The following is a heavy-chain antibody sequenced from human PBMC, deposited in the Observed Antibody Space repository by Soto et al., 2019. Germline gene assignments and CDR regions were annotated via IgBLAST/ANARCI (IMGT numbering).Heavy chain of an antibody. CDR2: IIPILGIA. CDR1: GGTFSSYT. J-gene: IGHJ5*02. Sequence: ASVKVSCKASGGTFSSYTISWVRQAPGQGLEWMGRIIPILGIANYAQKFQGRVTITADKSTSTAYMELSSLRSEDTAVYYCARGRVVVAANDWFDPWGQGTLVTVSS. V-gene: IGHV1-69*02. D-gene: IGHD2-15*01. CDR3: ARGRVVVAANDWFDP.